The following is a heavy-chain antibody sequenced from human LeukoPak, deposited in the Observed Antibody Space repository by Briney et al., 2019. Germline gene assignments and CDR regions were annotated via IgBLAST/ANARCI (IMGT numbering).Heavy chain of an antibody. V-gene: IGHV3-9*01. CDR2: ISWNSGSI. Sequence: GGSLRLSCAASGFTFDDYAMHWVRHAPGEGLEWVSGISWNSGSIGYADSVKGRFTISRDNAKNSLYLQMNSLRAEDTALYYCAKGRYDSSGYYFDYWGQGTLVTVSS. D-gene: IGHD3-22*01. CDR3: AKGRYDSSGYYFDY. J-gene: IGHJ4*02. CDR1: GFTFDDYA.